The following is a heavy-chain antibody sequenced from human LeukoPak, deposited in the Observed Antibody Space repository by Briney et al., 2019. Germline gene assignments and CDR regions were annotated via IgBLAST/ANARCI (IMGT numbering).Heavy chain of an antibody. CDR2: VYTYGGN. V-gene: IGHV4-4*07. D-gene: IGHD4-17*01. Sequence: PSETLSLTCTVSGCSITTYYRSWIRQPAGKGLEWIGCVYTYGGNNNNPSLKSRITISVDTSKNQLSLKLTSVTAADTAVYYCALDYGTDYWFDPWGRGTLVTVSS. J-gene: IGHJ5*02. CDR1: GCSITTYY. CDR3: ALDYGTDYWFDP.